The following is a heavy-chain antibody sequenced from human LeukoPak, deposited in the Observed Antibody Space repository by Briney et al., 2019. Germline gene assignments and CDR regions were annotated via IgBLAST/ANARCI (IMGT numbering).Heavy chain of an antibody. Sequence: GGSLRLSCAASGFTFSSYSMNWVRQAPGKGLEWVSSISSSSSYIYYADSVKGRFTISRDNAKNSLYLQMNSLRAEDTAVYYCARHSSSWEGVGYWGQGTLVTVSS. J-gene: IGHJ4*02. CDR2: ISSSSSYI. V-gene: IGHV3-21*01. CDR3: ARHSSSWEGVGY. CDR1: GFTFSSYS. D-gene: IGHD6-13*01.